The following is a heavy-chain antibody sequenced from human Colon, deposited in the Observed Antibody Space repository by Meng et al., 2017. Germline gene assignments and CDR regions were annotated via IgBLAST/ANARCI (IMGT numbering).Heavy chain of an antibody. CDR1: GYTFTNYQ. CDR3: TRPDNPLAVTPAFDI. V-gene: IGHV1-46*01. Sequence: ASVKVSCKASGYTFTNYQMHWVRQAPGQGLEWMGIINPTNDNTRYAQKFQGRVTMTTDTSTSTIYMELSSLRSEDTAVYYCTRPDNPLAVTPAFDIWGQGTMVTVSS. D-gene: IGHD6-19*01. J-gene: IGHJ3*02. CDR2: INPTNDNT.